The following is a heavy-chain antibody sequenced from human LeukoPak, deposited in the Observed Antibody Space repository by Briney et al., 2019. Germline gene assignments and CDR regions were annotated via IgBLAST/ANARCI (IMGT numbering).Heavy chain of an antibody. CDR3: AKEMATITREDYFDY. V-gene: IGHV3-23*01. CDR2: ISAGGADS. D-gene: IGHD5-24*01. CDR1: GFSFSLFG. Sequence: GSLRLSCAMSGFSFSLFGMSWVRQAPGKGLEWVATISAGGADSYYADSVKGRFTISRDNAENSLYLQMNSLRAEDTAVYYCAKEMATITREDYFDYWGQGTLVTVSS. J-gene: IGHJ4*02.